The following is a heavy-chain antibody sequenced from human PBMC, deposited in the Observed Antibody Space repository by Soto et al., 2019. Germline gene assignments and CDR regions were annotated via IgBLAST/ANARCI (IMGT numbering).Heavy chain of an antibody. J-gene: IGHJ4*02. CDR3: AREYGDLQGPAFDY. CDR2: IWYDGSNK. Sequence: QVQLVESGGGVVQPGRSLRLSCAASGFTFSSYGMHWVRQAPGKGLEWVAVIWYDGSNKYYADSVKGRFTISRDNSKNTLYLQMNSLRAEDTAVYDCAREYGDLQGPAFDYWGQGPLVTVSS. CDR1: GFTFSSYG. D-gene: IGHD4-17*01. V-gene: IGHV3-33*01.